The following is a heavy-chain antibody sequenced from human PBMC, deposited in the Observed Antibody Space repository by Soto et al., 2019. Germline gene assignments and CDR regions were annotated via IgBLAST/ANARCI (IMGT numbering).Heavy chain of an antibody. Sequence: QVQLVESGGGVVQPGTSLRLSCAVSGFPFSTYGFHWVRQPPGKGLEWVAGIVSDGRAKFHADSVEGRLTISRDNSKDTLYLQMNSLRAEDTAVYYCARDDAFGNENGFDIWGQGTMVTVSS. CDR2: IVSDGRAK. CDR3: ARDDAFGNENGFDI. CDR1: GFPFSTYG. D-gene: IGHD1-1*01. J-gene: IGHJ3*02. V-gene: IGHV3-33*01.